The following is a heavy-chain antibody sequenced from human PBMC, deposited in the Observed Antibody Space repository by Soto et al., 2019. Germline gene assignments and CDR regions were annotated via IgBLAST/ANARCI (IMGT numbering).Heavy chain of an antibody. D-gene: IGHD4-4*01. V-gene: IGHV1-2*02. J-gene: IGHJ6*02. CDR3: ARDFRTYSNGVDV. CDR1: GYPFTGPY. CDR2: INPSSGGT. Sequence: ASVKVSCKASGYPFTGPYIYWVRQAPGQGLEWMGWINPSSGGTEFAEKFQGRVTVTRDTSIRTVFLELNSLTSDDTGVYFCARDFRTYSNGVDVWGQGTAGTVS.